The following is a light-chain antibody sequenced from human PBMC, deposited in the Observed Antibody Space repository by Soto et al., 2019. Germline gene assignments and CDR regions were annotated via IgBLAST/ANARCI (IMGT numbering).Light chain of an antibody. V-gene: IGLV2-14*03. J-gene: IGLJ2*01. Sequence: QSVLTQPASVSGSPGQSITISCTGTSSDVGAYNFVSWYQHHPGRAPKLMIYNVSDRPSGVSNRLSGSKSGNTASLTISGLQAEDASDYYCSAYTTSSTVVFGGGTKLTVL. CDR1: SSDVGAYNF. CDR2: NVS. CDR3: SAYTTSSTVV.